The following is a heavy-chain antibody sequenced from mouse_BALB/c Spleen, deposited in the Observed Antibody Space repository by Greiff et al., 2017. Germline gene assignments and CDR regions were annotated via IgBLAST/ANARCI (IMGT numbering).Heavy chain of an antibody. D-gene: IGHD1-2*01. CDR3: ARDTLITTATRVYFDV. Sequence: QVVESGRGLVKPGGSLKLSCAASVFTFSDYYMYWVRQTPEKRLEWVATISDGGSYTYYPDSVKGRFTISRDNAKNNLYLQMSSLKSEDTAMYYCARDTLITTATRVYFDVWGAGTTVTVSS. CDR2: ISDGGSYT. CDR1: VFTFSDYY. V-gene: IGHV5-4*02. J-gene: IGHJ1*01.